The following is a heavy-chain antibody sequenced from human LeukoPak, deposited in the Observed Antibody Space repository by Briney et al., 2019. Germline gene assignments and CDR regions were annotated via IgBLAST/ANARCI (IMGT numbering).Heavy chain of an antibody. V-gene: IGHV3-23*01. CDR2: ISGGSA. Sequence: GGSLRLSCAASGFTFSSYAMSRVRQAPGKGLEWVSAISGGSADYADSVKGRFSISIDNSKNTLYLQMNSLRAEDTAVYYCAKDRSSRYDFWSGSFSHYYYYYMDVWGKGTTVTVSS. J-gene: IGHJ6*03. CDR1: GFTFSSYA. CDR3: AKDRSSRYDFWSGSFSHYYYYYMDV. D-gene: IGHD3-3*01.